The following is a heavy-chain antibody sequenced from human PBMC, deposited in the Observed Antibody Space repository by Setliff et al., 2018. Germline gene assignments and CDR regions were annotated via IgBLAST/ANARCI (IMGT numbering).Heavy chain of an antibody. J-gene: IGHJ4*02. CDR3: AKGNHIEVVQAFDY. CDR2: ISASGRTT. CDR1: RFTFSNYA. V-gene: IGHV3-23*01. Sequence: GGSLRLSCAASRFTFSNYAMSWVRQAPGKGLEWVSAISASGRTTYSADSVKGRFTISRDNSKNTLYLQMNSLRAEDTAVYYCAKGNHIEVVQAFDYWGQGTLVTVSS. D-gene: IGHD3-22*01.